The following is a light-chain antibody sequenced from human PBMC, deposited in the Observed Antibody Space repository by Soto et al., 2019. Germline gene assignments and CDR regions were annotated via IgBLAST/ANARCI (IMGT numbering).Light chain of an antibody. CDR2: GTS. Sequence: EIVFTQSPATLSFSPVERAALSCRASQSVSTNLAWYQQKPGQSPRLLIYGTSTRATDIPARFSGSGSGTEFTLTISSLQSEDSAVYYCHQYNFWPTFGQGTKVDIK. CDR1: QSVSTN. CDR3: HQYNFWPT. J-gene: IGKJ1*01. V-gene: IGKV3-15*01.